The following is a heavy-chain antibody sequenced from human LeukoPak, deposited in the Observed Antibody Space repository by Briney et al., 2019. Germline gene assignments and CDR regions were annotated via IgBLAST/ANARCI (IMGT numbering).Heavy chain of an antibody. CDR2: INSDGTST. Sequence: PGGSLRLSCAASGFTFSSIGMHWVRRGPGKGLVWVSRINSDGTSTIYADSVKGRFAISRDNAKNTLFLQMDSMRAENTAVYYCARNSRTDFDYWGQGTLVTVSS. D-gene: IGHD3/OR15-3a*01. J-gene: IGHJ4*02. CDR1: GFTFSSIG. V-gene: IGHV3-74*01. CDR3: ARNSRTDFDY.